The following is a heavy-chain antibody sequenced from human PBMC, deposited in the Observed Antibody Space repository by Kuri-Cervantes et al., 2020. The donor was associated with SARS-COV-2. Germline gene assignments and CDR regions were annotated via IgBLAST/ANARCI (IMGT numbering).Heavy chain of an antibody. V-gene: IGHV3-64*01. CDR3: ARGFRNYDFWSGYRPNYYYYYMDV. J-gene: IGHJ6*03. Sequence: GESLKISCAASGFTFSSYAMHWVRQAPGKGLEYVSAISSNGGSTYYANSVKGRFTISRDNSKNTLYLQMGSLRAEDMAVYYCARGFRNYDFWSGYRPNYYYYYMDVWGKGTTVTVSS. CDR2: ISSNGGST. CDR1: GFTFSSYA. D-gene: IGHD3-3*01.